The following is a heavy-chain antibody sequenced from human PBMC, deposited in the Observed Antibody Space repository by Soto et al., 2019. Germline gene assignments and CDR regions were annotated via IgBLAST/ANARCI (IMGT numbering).Heavy chain of an antibody. Sequence: GGSTRLASEASRVTLYIYAMIWVCQAKGKGLEWVTAIDSDGTDTYYADFVKGRFTVSRDNSKNTLYLQMRSLTAEDTALYYCAKGRLAVWSDCFDSWGPGTLVTVSS. CDR2: IDSDGTDT. J-gene: IGHJ5*01. CDR3: AKGRLAVWSDCFDS. V-gene: IGHV3-23*05. D-gene: IGHD2-21*01. CDR1: RVTLYIYA.